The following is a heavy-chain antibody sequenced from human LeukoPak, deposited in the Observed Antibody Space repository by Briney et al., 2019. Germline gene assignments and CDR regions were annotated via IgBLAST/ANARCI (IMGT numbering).Heavy chain of an antibody. V-gene: IGHV4-59*08. CDR2: IYNSGST. CDR1: GGSISSYY. J-gene: IGHJ6*03. Sequence: SETLSLTCTVSGGSISSYYWSWIRQPPGKGLEWIGCIYNSGSTNYNPSLKSRVTISVDTSKNQFSLKLSSVTAADTAVYYCARHPGYCSGGSCYSEYYMDVWGKGTTVTISS. CDR3: ARHPGYCSGGSCYSEYYMDV. D-gene: IGHD2-15*01.